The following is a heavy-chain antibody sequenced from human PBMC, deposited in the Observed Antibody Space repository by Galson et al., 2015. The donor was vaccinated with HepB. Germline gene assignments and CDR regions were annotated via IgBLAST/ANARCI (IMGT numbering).Heavy chain of an antibody. J-gene: IGHJ6*02. CDR3: AIFGWSSGWTYYYNGMDV. D-gene: IGHD6-25*01. CDR1: GFTFSTYS. V-gene: IGHV3-21*01. CDR2: ISSSSSYI. Sequence: SLRLSCAASGFTFSTYSMNWVRQAPGKGLEWVSSISSSSSYIYYADSVKGRFTISRDNAKNPLYLQMNSLRAEDTAVYYCAIFGWSSGWTYYYNGMDVWGQGTTVTVSS.